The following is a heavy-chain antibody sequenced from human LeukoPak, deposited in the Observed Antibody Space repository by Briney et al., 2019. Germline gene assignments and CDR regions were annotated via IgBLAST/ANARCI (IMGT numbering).Heavy chain of an antibody. CDR3: ASPPSEYYYDSSGYPGDFDL. Sequence: GGSLRLSCAASGFTFSDYYMSWIRQAPGKGLEWVSYISSSGSTIYYADSVKGRFTISRDNAKNSLYLQMNSLRAEDTAVYYCASPPSEYYYDSSGYPGDFDLWGRGTLVTVSS. CDR2: ISSSGSTI. J-gene: IGHJ2*01. CDR1: GFTFSDYY. D-gene: IGHD3-22*01. V-gene: IGHV3-11*01.